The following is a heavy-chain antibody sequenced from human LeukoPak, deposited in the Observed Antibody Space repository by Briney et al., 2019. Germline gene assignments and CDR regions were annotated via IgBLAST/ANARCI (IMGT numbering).Heavy chain of an antibody. CDR2: ISGSGGST. CDR1: GFTFSSYA. CDR3: AKDRPPMAVAGTSFDY. V-gene: IGHV3-23*01. Sequence: HPGRSLRLSCAASGFTFSSYAMSWVRQAPGKGLEWVSAISGSGGSTYYADSVKGRFTISRDNSKNTLYLQMNSLRAEDTAVYYCAKDRPPMAVAGTSFDYWGQGTLVTVSS. J-gene: IGHJ4*02. D-gene: IGHD6-19*01.